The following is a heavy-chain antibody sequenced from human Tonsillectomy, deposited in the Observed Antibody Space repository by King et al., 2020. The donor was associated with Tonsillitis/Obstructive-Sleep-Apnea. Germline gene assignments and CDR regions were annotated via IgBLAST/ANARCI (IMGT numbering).Heavy chain of an antibody. Sequence: VQLVESGGGVVQPGRSLRLSCAASGFTFRSYGIHWVRQAPGKGLEWVAVISYDGSNRYYADSVKGRFTISRDNSKNTLYLQMNSLRAEDTAVYYCAREGRHYYDFWSGPHWYFDLWGRGTLLTVSS. D-gene: IGHD3-3*01. CDR2: ISYDGSNR. V-gene: IGHV3-30*04. CDR1: GFTFRSYG. J-gene: IGHJ2*01. CDR3: AREGRHYYDFWSGPHWYFDL.